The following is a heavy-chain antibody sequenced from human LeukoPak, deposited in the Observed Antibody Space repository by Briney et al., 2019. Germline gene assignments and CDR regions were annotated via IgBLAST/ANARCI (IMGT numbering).Heavy chain of an antibody. J-gene: IGHJ4*02. CDR2: INHSGST. D-gene: IGHD2-15*01. V-gene: IGHV4-34*01. CDR3: ARDRVVPRGLDY. Sequence: NTSETLSLTCAVYGGSFSGYYWSWIRQPPGKGLEWIGEINHSGSTNYNPSLKSRVTISVDTSKNQFSLKLSSVTAADTAVYYCARDRVVPRGLDYWGQGTLVTVSS. CDR1: GGSFSGYY.